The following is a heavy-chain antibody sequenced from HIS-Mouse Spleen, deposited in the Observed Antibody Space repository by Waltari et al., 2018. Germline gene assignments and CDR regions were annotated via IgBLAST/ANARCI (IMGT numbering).Heavy chain of an antibody. CDR2: IYYSGST. D-gene: IGHD6-13*01. Sequence: QLQLQESGPGLVKPSETLSPTCTVSGGSISSSSYYWGGIRPPPGKGLEWIGSIYYSGSTYYNPSLKSRVTISVDTSKNQFSLKLSSVTAADTAVYYCAREIPYSSSWYDWYFDLWGRGTLVTVSS. CDR1: GGSISSSSYY. J-gene: IGHJ2*01. CDR3: AREIPYSSSWYDWYFDL. V-gene: IGHV4-39*07.